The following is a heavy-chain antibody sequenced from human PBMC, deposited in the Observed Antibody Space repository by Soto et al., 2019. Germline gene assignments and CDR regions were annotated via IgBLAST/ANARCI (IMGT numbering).Heavy chain of an antibody. V-gene: IGHV3-11*01. Sequence: GGSLRLSCAASGFDLSDYYMSWVRQAPGKGMEWVSYISSSSRTIFYADSVRGRFTISRDNAENLVYLQMDSLRAEDTALYYCARNSDHFDSWGQGTLATVSS. D-gene: IGHD6-13*01. J-gene: IGHJ5*01. CDR1: GFDLSDYY. CDR2: ISSSSRTI. CDR3: ARNSDHFDS.